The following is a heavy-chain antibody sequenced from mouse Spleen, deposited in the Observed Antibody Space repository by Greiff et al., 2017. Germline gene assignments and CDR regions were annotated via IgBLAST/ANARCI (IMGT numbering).Heavy chain of an antibody. CDR2: IWVGGNT. D-gene: IGHD3-1*01. CDR3: ASDTGSGTFAY. CDR1: GFSLSSYG. Sequence: QVQLQQSGPGLVAPSQSLSITCTVSGFSLSSYGVDWVRQSPGKGLEWLGVIWVGGNTNYNSALKSRLSVSKDNSKSQVFLKMNSLQTDDTAMYYCASDTGSGTFAYWGQGTLVTVSA. V-gene: IGHV2-6*01. J-gene: IGHJ3*01.